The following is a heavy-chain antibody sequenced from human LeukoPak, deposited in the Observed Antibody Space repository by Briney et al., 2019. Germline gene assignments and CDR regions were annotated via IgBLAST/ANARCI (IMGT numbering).Heavy chain of an antibody. Sequence: SQTLSLTCTVSGGSISSGVYCWSWIRQRPGEGLQWIGYICSSGSAYYNPSLKSRVTMSIDTSNNQFSLKLNSVTAADTAVYYCTRDGGGSLYGMDVWGQGTTVTVSS. CDR3: TRDGGGSLYGMDV. D-gene: IGHD2-15*01. CDR1: GGSISSGVYC. V-gene: IGHV4-31*03. J-gene: IGHJ6*02. CDR2: ICSSGSA.